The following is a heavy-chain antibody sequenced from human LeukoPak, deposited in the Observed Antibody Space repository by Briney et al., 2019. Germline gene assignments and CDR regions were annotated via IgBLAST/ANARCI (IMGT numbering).Heavy chain of an antibody. Sequence: PGRSLRLSCAASGFTFSNYGMHWVRQAPGKGLDWVAVISYDGSNKYYADSVKGRFTISRDNSKNTLYLQMNSLRAEDTAVYYCARSQTGYYYGSGSYSQDAFDIWGQGTMVTVSS. J-gene: IGHJ3*02. V-gene: IGHV3-30*03. CDR3: ARSQTGYYYGSGSYSQDAFDI. CDR2: ISYDGSNK. CDR1: GFTFSNYG. D-gene: IGHD3-10*01.